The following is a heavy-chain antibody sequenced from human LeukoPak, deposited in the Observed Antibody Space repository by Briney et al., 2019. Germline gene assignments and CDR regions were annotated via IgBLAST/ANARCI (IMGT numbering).Heavy chain of an antibody. J-gene: IGHJ5*02. Sequence: PSETLSLTCAVYGGSFSGYYWSWIRQPPGKGLEWIGEINHSGSTNYNPSLKSRVTISVDTSKNQFSLKLSSVTAADTAVYYCAKVAQRGYSYGNWFDPWGQGTLVTVSS. CDR2: INHSGST. CDR3: AKVAQRGYSYGNWFDP. D-gene: IGHD5-18*01. V-gene: IGHV4-34*01. CDR1: GGSFSGYY.